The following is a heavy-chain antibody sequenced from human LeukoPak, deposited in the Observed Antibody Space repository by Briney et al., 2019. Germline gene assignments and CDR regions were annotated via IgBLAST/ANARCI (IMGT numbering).Heavy chain of an antibody. CDR2: INPNSGGT. V-gene: IGHV1-2*04. Sequence: WASEKVSCKASGYTFTGYYMHWVRQAPGQGLEWMGWINPNSGGTNYAQKFQGWVTMTRDTSISTAYMELSRLRSDDTAVYYCARVSKRSSSWYDYWGQGTLVTVSS. D-gene: IGHD6-13*01. CDR1: GYTFTGYY. CDR3: ARVSKRSSSWYDY. J-gene: IGHJ4*02.